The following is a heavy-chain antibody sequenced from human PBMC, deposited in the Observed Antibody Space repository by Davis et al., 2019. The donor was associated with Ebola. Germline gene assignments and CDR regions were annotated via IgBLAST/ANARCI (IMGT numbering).Heavy chain of an antibody. CDR2: ISISCAFI. CDR3: AKDDYHSGSPFDY. J-gene: IGHJ4*02. CDR1: GFTFSTYT. Sequence: PGGSLRLSCAASGFTFSTYTMTWVRQAPGKGLEWVSSISISCAFIYYADSVKGRFTVSRDNAKNSLSLQMNSLRAEDTAVYYCAKDDYHSGSPFDYWGQGTLVTVFS. V-gene: IGHV3-21*01. D-gene: IGHD1-26*01.